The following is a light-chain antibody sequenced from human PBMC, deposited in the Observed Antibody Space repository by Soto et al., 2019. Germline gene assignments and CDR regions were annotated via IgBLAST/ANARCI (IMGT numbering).Light chain of an antibody. CDR1: QSISSY. CDR2: DAS. V-gene: IGKV3-11*01. J-gene: IGKJ3*01. CDR3: HQRSTWPFT. Sequence: EIVLTQSPATLSLSPGERATLSCRASQSISSYLAWYQQKPDQAPRLLIYDASNRATGIPARFSGSGSGTDLTLTISRLEPEDFAVYYCHQRSTWPFTFGPGTKVDIK.